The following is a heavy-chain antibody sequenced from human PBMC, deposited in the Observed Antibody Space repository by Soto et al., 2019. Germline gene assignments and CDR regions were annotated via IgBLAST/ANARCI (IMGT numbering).Heavy chain of an antibody. V-gene: IGHV3-33*01. Sequence: GGSLRLSCAASGFTFSSYGMHWVRQAPGKGLEWVAVIWYDGSNKYYADSVKGRFTISRDNSKNTLYLQMNSLRAEDTAVYYCARDLRWDYYDSSGLFGGYGMDVWGQGTTVTVSS. CDR2: IWYDGSNK. CDR1: GFTFSSYG. CDR3: ARDLRWDYYDSSGLFGGYGMDV. J-gene: IGHJ6*02. D-gene: IGHD3-22*01.